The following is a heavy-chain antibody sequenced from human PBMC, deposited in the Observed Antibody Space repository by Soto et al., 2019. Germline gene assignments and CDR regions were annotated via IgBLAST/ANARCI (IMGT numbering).Heavy chain of an antibody. J-gene: IGHJ2*01. CDR3: SNGITPVSSFQKFHWFSDR. CDR1: GGTFSSYA. V-gene: IGHV1-69*12. Sequence: QVQLVQSGAEVKKPGSSVKVSCKASGGTFSSYAISWVRQAPEQGLEWMGGNIPIFVTANYPQKFQGRVTINAGESTSTACLELSRLSTGDTAVYYFSNGITPVSSFQKFHWFSDRWGLGTLVTVSS. CDR2: NIPIFVTA. D-gene: IGHD3-10*01.